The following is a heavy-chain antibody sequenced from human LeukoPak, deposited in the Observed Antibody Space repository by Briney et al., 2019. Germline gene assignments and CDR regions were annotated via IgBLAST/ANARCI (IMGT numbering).Heavy chain of an antibody. V-gene: IGHV3-33*01. CDR3: ARILGGCIGTTCYAVPPDY. CDR1: GYTFSSNG. J-gene: IGHJ4*02. D-gene: IGHD2-2*01. CDR2: IWFDGSRT. Sequence: PGRSLRLSCAASGYTFSSNGMHWVCQAPGKGLEWVAVIWFDGSRTYYADSVKGRFTISRDNSENILYLQMNSLRAEDTALYFCARILGGCIGTTCYAVPPDYWGQGTQVTVSS.